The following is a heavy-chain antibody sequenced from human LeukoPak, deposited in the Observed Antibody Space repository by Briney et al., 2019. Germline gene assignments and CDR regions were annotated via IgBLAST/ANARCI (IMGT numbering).Heavy chain of an antibody. D-gene: IGHD3-22*01. CDR3: ARRSHYYDSSGYLNWFDP. CDR2: INHSGST. J-gene: IGHJ5*02. Sequence: SETLSLTCAVYGGSFSGYYWSWIRQPPGKGLGWIGEINHSGSTNYNPSLKSRVTISVDTSKNQFSLKLSSVTAADTAVYYCARRSHYYDSSGYLNWFDPWGQGTLVTVSS. CDR1: GGSFSGYY. V-gene: IGHV4-34*01.